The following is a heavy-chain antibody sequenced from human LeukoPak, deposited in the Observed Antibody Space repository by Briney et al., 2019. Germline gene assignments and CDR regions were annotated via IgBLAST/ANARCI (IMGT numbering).Heavy chain of an antibody. CDR2: ISSSGSII. J-gene: IGHJ4*02. D-gene: IGHD2-21*02. Sequence: PGGSLRLSCAASGFTFSRYELNWVRQAPGKGLEWVSYISSSGSIIYYADSVKGRFTISRDNAKNSLYLQMNSLRAEDTAVYYCARSCGGDCYSSHRYYFDSWGQGSLVTVSS. CDR3: ARSCGGDCYSSHRYYFDS. V-gene: IGHV3-48*03. CDR1: GFTFSRYE.